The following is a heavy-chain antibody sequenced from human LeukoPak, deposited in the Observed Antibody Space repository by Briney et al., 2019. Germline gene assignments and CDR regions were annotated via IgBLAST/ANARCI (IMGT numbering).Heavy chain of an antibody. J-gene: IGHJ5*02. CDR1: GGTFSSYA. CDR3: ARDTRGRTVAPLS. D-gene: IGHD4-23*01. V-gene: IGHV1-69*05. Sequence: SVKVSCKASGGTFSSYAISWVRQAPGQGLEWMGGITPMYRTANYAQKFQGRVTITTDESTSTAYMELSSLRSEDTAVYYCARDTRGRTVAPLSWGQGTLVTVSS. CDR2: ITPMYRTA.